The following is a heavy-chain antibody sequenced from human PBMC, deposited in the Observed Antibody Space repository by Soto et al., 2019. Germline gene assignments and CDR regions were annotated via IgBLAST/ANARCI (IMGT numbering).Heavy chain of an antibody. V-gene: IGHV3-23*01. CDR1: GFTFSSYA. J-gene: IGHJ3*02. CDR2: ISGSGGST. CDR3: AKRGYLGIIIGVASGAFDI. D-gene: IGHD2-15*01. Sequence: LRLSCAASGFTFSSYAMSWVRQAPGKGLEWVSAISGSGGSTYYADSVKGRFTISRDNSKNTLYLQMNSLRAEDTAVYYCAKRGYLGIIIGVASGAFDIWGQGTMVTV.